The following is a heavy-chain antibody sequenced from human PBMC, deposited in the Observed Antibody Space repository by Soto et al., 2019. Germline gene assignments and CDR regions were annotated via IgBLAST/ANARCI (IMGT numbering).Heavy chain of an antibody. Sequence: VASVKVSCKASGGTFSSYAISWVRQAPGQGLEWMGGIIPIFGTANYAQKFQGRVTITADESTSTAYMELSSLRSEDTAVYYCARRSRASDYYYYGMDVWGQGTTVTVSS. CDR1: GGTFSSYA. V-gene: IGHV1-69*13. J-gene: IGHJ6*02. CDR3: ARRSRASDYYYYGMDV. CDR2: IIPIFGTA.